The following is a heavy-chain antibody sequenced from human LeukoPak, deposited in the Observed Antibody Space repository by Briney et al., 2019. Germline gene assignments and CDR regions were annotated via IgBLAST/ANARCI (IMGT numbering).Heavy chain of an antibody. CDR1: EFTFSSYS. CDR2: ISSGSSTV. J-gene: IGHJ4*02. D-gene: IGHD5-12*01. Sequence: GGSLRLSCAASEFTFSSYSMNWVRQAPGKGLEWVSYISSGSSTVYYADSVKGRFTTSRDNAKNSLFLQMSSLRAEDTAVYYCASWGSSGYWGQGTLVTVSS. CDR3: ASWGSSGY. V-gene: IGHV3-48*01.